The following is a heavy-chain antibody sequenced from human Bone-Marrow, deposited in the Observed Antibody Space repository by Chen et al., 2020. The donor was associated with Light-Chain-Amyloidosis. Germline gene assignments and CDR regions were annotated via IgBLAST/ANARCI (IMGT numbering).Heavy chain of an antibody. Sequence: GQLLESGGGLGQPGGSLRVSCAASGFSFAKCTMNWVRQAPGRGPEWVSAISGSGVTTYYSDSVKGRFTISRDNLNNTVFLQMDSLRAEDTAIYYCAKSQGSTWSYYYYAMDVWGQGTTVTVSS. D-gene: IGHD6-13*01. V-gene: IGHV3-23*01. CDR3: AKSQGSTWSYYYYAMDV. CDR2: ISGSGVTT. J-gene: IGHJ6*02. CDR1: GFSFAKCT.